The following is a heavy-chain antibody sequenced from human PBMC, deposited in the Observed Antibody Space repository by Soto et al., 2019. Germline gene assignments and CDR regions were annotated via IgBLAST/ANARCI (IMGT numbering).Heavy chain of an antibody. CDR1: GFTFSSYA. D-gene: IGHD2-15*01. CDR3: AKVGAKVVTRYYFAY. J-gene: IGHJ4*02. V-gene: IGHV3-30-3*01. Sequence: QVQLVESGGGVVQPGRSLRLSCAASGFTFSSYAMHWVRQAPGKGLEWVAVISYDGSNKYYADSVKGRFTISSDNSKNTLYLQMNSLRAEDTAVYYCAKVGAKVVTRYYFAYWGQGTLVTVSS. CDR2: ISYDGSNK.